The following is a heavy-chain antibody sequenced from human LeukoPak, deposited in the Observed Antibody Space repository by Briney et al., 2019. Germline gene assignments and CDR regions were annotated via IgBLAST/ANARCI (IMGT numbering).Heavy chain of an antibody. V-gene: IGHV4-31*03. J-gene: IGHJ2*01. CDR3: ARAILTPSGYVWHFDL. Sequence: SETLSLTCTASGVSISSGDYYWSWIRQHPVKGLEWIGYIYYSGSACYNPSLRSRARISVDTYKSQFSLKLSSVTAADTAVYYCARAILTPSGYVWHFDLWGRGTLVTVSS. CDR2: IYYSGSA. CDR1: GVSISSGDYY. D-gene: IGHD3-3*01.